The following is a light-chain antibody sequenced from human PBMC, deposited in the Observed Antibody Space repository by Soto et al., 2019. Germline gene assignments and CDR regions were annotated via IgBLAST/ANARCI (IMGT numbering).Light chain of an antibody. CDR3: CSYAGTYYV. J-gene: IGLJ1*01. V-gene: IGLV2-11*01. CDR1: SSDVGGYNY. CDR2: DVN. Sequence: QSALTQPRSVSGSPGQAVTISCTGTSSDVGGYNYVSWYQQHPGKAPKVMIYDVNKRPSGVPERFSGSKSGNTASLTISGLQAEDEADYYCCSYAGTYYVFGTGTKLTVL.